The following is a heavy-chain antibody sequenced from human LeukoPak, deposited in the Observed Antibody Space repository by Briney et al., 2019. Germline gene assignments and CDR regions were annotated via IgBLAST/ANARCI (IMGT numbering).Heavy chain of an antibody. CDR2: INPSGGST. CDR3: ATDRGITMVRGVPAPFDY. D-gene: IGHD3-10*01. Sequence: VASVKISCKASGYTFTSYYMHWVRQAPGQGLEWMGIINPSGGSTSYAQKFQGRVTMTEDTSTDTAYMELSSLRSEDTAVYYCATDRGITMVRGVPAPFDYWGQGTLVTVSS. CDR1: GYTFTSYY. J-gene: IGHJ4*02. V-gene: IGHV1-46*01.